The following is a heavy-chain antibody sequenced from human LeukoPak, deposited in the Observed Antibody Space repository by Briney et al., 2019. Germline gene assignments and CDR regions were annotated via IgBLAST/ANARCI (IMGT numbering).Heavy chain of an antibody. CDR2: IFPGDSET. Sequence: GESLKISCKDSGSNFVDNWIGWVRQVPGRGLEWMAVIFPGDSETTYSPSFQGQVSISVDTSTNTAYLEWSTLTASDTAIYYCARQDLGDYGRNYFPSWGQGTLVIVSS. D-gene: IGHD4-17*01. J-gene: IGHJ4*02. CDR3: ARQDLGDYGRNYFPS. V-gene: IGHV5-51*01. CDR1: GSNFVDNW.